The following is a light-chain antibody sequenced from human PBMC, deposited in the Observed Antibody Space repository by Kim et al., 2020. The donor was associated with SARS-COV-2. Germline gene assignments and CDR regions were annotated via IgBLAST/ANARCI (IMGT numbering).Light chain of an antibody. CDR1: RSNIGSKT. J-gene: IGLJ3*02. V-gene: IGLV1-44*01. Sequence: PGQRVTSSCSGGRSNIGSKTIDWYQQLPGAAPNLLIYSNDQRPSGVADRSSGSKSGTAASLAISGLQPEDEGDYYCAVWHDSLYGVFGGGTQLTVL. CDR2: SND. CDR3: AVWHDSLYGV.